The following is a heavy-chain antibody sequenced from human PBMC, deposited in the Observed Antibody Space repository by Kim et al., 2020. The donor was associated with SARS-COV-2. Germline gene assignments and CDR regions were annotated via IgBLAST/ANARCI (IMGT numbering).Heavy chain of an antibody. CDR3: ARQVSGVVIQIDP. D-gene: IGHD3-22*01. Sequence: SETLSLTCTVSGGSISSSSYYWGWIRQPPGKGLEWIGSIYYSGSTYYNPSLKSRVTISVDTSKNQFSLKLSSVTAADTAVYYCARQVSGVVIQIDPWGQGTLVTVSS. CDR2: IYYSGST. CDR1: GGSISSSSYY. J-gene: IGHJ5*02. V-gene: IGHV4-39*01.